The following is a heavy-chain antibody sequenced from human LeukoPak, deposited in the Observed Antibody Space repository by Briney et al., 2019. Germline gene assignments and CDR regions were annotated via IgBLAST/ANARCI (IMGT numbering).Heavy chain of an antibody. Sequence: SQTLSLTCVVSGDSVSSKNGAWNWIRQSPSRGLEWLVRTYYRSKWYNDYAESMEGRMTISQDTSKNQYSLHLNSVTPDDTAVYYCARDFGTTGWHTFDYWGQGTLVTVSS. CDR2: TYYRSKWYN. J-gene: IGHJ4*02. V-gene: IGHV6-1*01. D-gene: IGHD6-19*01. CDR3: ARDFGTTGWHTFDY. CDR1: GDSVSSKNGA.